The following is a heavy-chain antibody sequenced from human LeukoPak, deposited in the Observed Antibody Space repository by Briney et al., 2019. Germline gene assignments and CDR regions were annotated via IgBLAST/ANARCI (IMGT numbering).Heavy chain of an antibody. CDR1: GFIFSNHE. D-gene: IGHD1-26*01. V-gene: IGHV3-48*03. Sequence: GGSLRLSCVASGFIFSNHEMYWVRQAPGKGLEWLSYISSSGHMIYYADSVKGRFTVSGDNAKNSLYLQMNPLRDEDTALYYCARIGTHVGQTDYWGQGTLVIVPS. CDR2: ISSSGHMI. J-gene: IGHJ4*02. CDR3: ARIGTHVGQTDY.